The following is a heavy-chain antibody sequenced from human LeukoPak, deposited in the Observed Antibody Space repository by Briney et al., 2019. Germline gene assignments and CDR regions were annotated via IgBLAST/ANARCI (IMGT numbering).Heavy chain of an antibody. V-gene: IGHV3-21*01. CDR3: SRDFVGADDY. CDR1: GFTFSSYS. J-gene: IGHJ4*02. CDR2: ISSSSSYI. D-gene: IGHD1-26*01. Sequence: GGSLRLSCAASGFTFSSYSMNWVRQAPGKGLEWVSSISSSSSYIYYADSVKGRFTISGDNAKNSLYLQMNSLRAEDTAVYYCSRDFVGADDYWGQGTLVTVSS.